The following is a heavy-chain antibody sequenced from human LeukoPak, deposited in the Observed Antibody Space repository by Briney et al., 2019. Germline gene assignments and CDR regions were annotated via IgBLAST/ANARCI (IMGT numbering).Heavy chain of an antibody. CDR3: TTVSYGKLDY. J-gene: IGHJ4*02. Sequence: PGGSLRLSCAASGFTFSNAWMSWVRQAPRKGLEWGGRIKSKTDGGTTDYAAPVKGRFTISREDSKNTLYLQMNSLKTEDTAVYYCTTVSYGKLDYWGQGTLVTVSS. CDR2: IKSKTDGGTT. D-gene: IGHD3-16*01. CDR1: GFTFSNAW. V-gene: IGHV3-15*01.